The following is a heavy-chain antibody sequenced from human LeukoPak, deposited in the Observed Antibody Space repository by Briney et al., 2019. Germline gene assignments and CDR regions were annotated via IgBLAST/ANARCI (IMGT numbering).Heavy chain of an antibody. J-gene: IGHJ3*02. CDR1: GGSISSYY. CDR3: AGVVVVPAARIPDAFDI. Sequence: KASETLSLTCTVSGGSISSYYWSWIRQPPGKGLEWIGSIYHSGSTYYNPSLKSRVTISVDTSKNLFSLKLSSVTAADTAVYYCAGVVVVPAARIPDAFDIWGQGTMVTVSS. CDR2: IYHSGST. V-gene: IGHV4-59*04. D-gene: IGHD2-2*01.